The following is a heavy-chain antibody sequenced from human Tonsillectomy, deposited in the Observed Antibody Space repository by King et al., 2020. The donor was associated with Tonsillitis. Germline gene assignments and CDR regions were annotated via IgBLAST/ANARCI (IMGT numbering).Heavy chain of an antibody. D-gene: IGHD3-9*01. Sequence: QLVQSGAEVKKPGASVKDSCKASGYTFTSYGISWVRQAPGQGLEWMGWISAYNGNTNYAQKLQGRVTMTTDTSTSTAYMELRSLRSDDTAVYYCARDYYDILTGPYSDYWGQGTLVTVSS. CDR1: GYTFTSYG. CDR2: ISAYNGNT. J-gene: IGHJ4*02. CDR3: ARDYYDILTGPYSDY. V-gene: IGHV1-18*01.